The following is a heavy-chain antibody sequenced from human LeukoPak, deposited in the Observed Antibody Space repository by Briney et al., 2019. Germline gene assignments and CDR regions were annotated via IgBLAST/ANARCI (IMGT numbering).Heavy chain of an antibody. CDR3: ARDLSSGWFLDAFDI. Sequence: GGSLRLSCAASGFTFDDYGMSWVRQAPGKGLEWVSFIYSGGSTHYSDSVKGRFTISRDNAKNSLYLQMNSLRAEDTALYYCARDLSSGWFLDAFDIWGQGTMVTVSS. J-gene: IGHJ3*02. CDR2: IYSGGST. V-gene: IGHV3-20*04. CDR1: GFTFDDYG. D-gene: IGHD6-19*01.